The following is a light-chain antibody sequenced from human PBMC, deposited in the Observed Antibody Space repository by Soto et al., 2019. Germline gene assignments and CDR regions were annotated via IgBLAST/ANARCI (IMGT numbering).Light chain of an antibody. J-gene: IGKJ2*01. V-gene: IGKV1-5*03. CDR3: QQYNSYLYT. CDR1: QSIGHW. CDR2: GAS. Sequence: DIQMTQSPSTLSASVGDRVTITCRASQSIGHWLAWYQQKPGKAPKVLIYGASSLESGVPSRFSGSGSGTEFTLPISSLQPDDFATYYCQQYNSYLYTFGQGTKLEIK.